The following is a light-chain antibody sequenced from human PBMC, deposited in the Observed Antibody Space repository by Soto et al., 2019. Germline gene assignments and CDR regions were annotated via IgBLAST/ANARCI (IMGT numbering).Light chain of an antibody. Sequence: ETVMTQSPATLSVSPGERATLSCRASQSVSSKLAWFQQKPGQGPRLLIYDASGRATGTPDRFSGSGSGTDFSLTISRLEPEDFAVYYCQQYGNSPWTFGQGTKVDIK. CDR1: QSVSSK. J-gene: IGKJ1*01. V-gene: IGKV3-20*01. CDR2: DAS. CDR3: QQYGNSPWT.